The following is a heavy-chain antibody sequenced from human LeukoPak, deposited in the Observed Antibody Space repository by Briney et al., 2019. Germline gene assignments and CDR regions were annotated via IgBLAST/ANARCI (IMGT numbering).Heavy chain of an antibody. Sequence: ASVTVSYTASGGTFSIYAISWVRQAPGQGLEWMGGIIPILGIANYAQKFQGRVTITADKSTSTAYMELSSLRSEDTAVYYCARAKLYYDSSGYYKPYYFDYWGQGTLVTVSS. CDR2: IIPILGIA. D-gene: IGHD3-22*01. CDR3: ARAKLYYDSSGYYKPYYFDY. CDR1: GGTFSIYA. V-gene: IGHV1-69*10. J-gene: IGHJ4*02.